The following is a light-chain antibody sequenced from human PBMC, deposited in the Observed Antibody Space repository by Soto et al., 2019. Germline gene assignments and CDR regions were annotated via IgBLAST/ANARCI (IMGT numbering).Light chain of an antibody. V-gene: IGKV1-5*03. Sequence: DIQMTQSPSTLSSSVGDRVTITCRASQSISSWLAWYQQKPGKAPKLLIYKASSLESGVPSRFGVRGCWSDFTLSISSLQPDDFANYYCQQYNSYPLTCGGGTKVEIK. CDR2: KAS. CDR3: QQYNSYPLT. J-gene: IGKJ4*01. CDR1: QSISSW.